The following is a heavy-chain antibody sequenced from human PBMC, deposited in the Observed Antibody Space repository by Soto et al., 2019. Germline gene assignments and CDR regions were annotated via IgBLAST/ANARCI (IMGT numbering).Heavy chain of an antibody. Sequence: PSETLSLTCTVSGGSISSSIYYWAWIRQPPGKGLDWIGSIYYSGSTYYNPSLKSRVTISVDKSKNQFSLKLSSVTAADTAVYYCARVYSGSYSDYWGQGTLVTVSS. D-gene: IGHD1-26*01. CDR3: ARVYSGSYSDY. CDR2: IYYSGST. V-gene: IGHV4-39*07. CDR1: GGSISSSIYY. J-gene: IGHJ4*02.